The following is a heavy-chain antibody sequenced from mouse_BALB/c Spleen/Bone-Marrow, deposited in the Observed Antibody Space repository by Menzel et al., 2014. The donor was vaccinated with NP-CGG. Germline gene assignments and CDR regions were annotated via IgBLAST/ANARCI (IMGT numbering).Heavy chain of an antibody. V-gene: IGHV5-6*01. CDR3: TRRPLQANSYFDC. D-gene: IGHD3-2*02. CDR1: GFTFSSYG. J-gene: IGHJ2*01. CDR2: ISSGGSST. Sequence: EVELVESGGDLVKPGGSLKLSCVASGFTFSSYGMSWVRQTPDKRLEWVATISSGGSSTYYPDSVKGRFTISRDNAKSTLYLQMSSLNSEDTAMYYCTRRPLQANSYFDCWGQGTTLTVSS.